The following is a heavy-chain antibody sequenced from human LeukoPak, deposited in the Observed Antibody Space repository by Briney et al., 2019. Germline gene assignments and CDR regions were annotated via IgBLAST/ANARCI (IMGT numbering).Heavy chain of an antibody. CDR3: TFSSYGDHVGVDAFDM. CDR2: INAYGSST. CDR1: GFTFSTYW. V-gene: IGHV3-74*01. Sequence: GGSLRLSCAASGFTFSTYWMHWVRQAPGKGLVWVSCINAYGSSTNYADSVKGRFTISRDNAKNTVYLQMNSLSAEDTAMYYCTFSSYGDHVGVDAFDMWGQGTMVTVSS. D-gene: IGHD4-17*01. J-gene: IGHJ3*02.